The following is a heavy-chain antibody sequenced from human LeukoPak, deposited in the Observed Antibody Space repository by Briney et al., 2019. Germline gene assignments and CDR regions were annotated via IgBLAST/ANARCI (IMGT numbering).Heavy chain of an antibody. CDR2: IYHSGST. D-gene: IGHD2-2*01. CDR1: GYSISSGYY. CDR3: ARALGYCSSTSCLYYFDY. V-gene: IGHV4-38-2*01. J-gene: IGHJ4*02. Sequence: KPSETLSLTCAVSGYSISSGYYWGWIRQPLGKGLEWIGSIYHSGSTYYNPSLKSRVTISVDTSKNQFSLKLSSLTAADTAVYYCARALGYCSSTSCLYYFDYWGQGTLVTVSS.